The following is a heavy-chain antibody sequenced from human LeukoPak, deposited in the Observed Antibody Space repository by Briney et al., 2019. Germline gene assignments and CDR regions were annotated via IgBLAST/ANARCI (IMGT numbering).Heavy chain of an antibody. CDR3: AGGRRQFDP. CDR1: GFTFSTYW. Sequence: PGGSLRLSCAASGFTFSTYWMSWIRQAPGKGLEWVANIKQDGSEKYYVDSVKGRFTISRDNAKNSLYLQMNSLRAEDTAVYYCAGGRRQFDPWGQGTLVTVSS. D-gene: IGHD3-16*01. V-gene: IGHV3-7*03. CDR2: IKQDGSEK. J-gene: IGHJ5*02.